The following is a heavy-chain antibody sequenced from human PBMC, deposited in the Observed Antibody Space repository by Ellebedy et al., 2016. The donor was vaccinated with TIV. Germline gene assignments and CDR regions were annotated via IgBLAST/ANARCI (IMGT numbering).Heavy chain of an antibody. D-gene: IGHD5-18*01. V-gene: IGHV3-30*18. J-gene: IGHJ4*02. Sequence: GESLKISXAASGFSFSSYGVHWVRQAPGKGLEWVAVISYDGTNKYYADSVKGRFTISRDNSKRTLYLQMSSLTIEDTAVYYCAKTYTSGFGYLDFWGQGILVTVSS. CDR2: ISYDGTNK. CDR1: GFSFSSYG. CDR3: AKTYTSGFGYLDF.